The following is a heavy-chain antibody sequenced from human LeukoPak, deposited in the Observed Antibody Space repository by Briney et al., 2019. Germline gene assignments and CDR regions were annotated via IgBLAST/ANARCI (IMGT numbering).Heavy chain of an antibody. CDR1: GYTFTSYG. Sequence: ASVKVSCKASGYTFTSYGISWVRQAPGQGLEWMGWISAYNGNTNYAQKLQGRVTMTTDTSTSTAYMELRSLRSDDTAVYYCAREAQGRGATYFDYWGQGTLVTVSS. CDR3: AREAQGRGATYFDY. V-gene: IGHV1-18*01. J-gene: IGHJ4*02. D-gene: IGHD1-26*01. CDR2: ISAYNGNT.